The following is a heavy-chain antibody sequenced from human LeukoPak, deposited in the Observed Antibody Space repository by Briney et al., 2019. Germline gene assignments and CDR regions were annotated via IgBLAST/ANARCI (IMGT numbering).Heavy chain of an antibody. CDR1: GSTFTGYY. Sequence: ASVKVSCKASGSTFTGYYMHWVRQAPGQGLEWMGWINPNSGGTNYAQKFQGRVTMTRDTSINTAYMELSRLGSDDTAVYYCARGSSSTSPGNWFDPWGQGTLVTVSS. CDR2: INPNSGGT. J-gene: IGHJ5*02. V-gene: IGHV1-2*02. CDR3: ARGSSSTSPGNWFDP. D-gene: IGHD2-2*01.